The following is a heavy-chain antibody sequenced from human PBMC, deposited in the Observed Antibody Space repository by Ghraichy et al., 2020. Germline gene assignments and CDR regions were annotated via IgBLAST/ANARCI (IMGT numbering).Heavy chain of an antibody. D-gene: IGHD3-9*01. CDR1: GGSISSGGYY. CDR2: IYYSGST. J-gene: IGHJ4*02. V-gene: IGHV4-31*03. Sequence: SETLSLTCTVSGGSISSGGYYWSWIRQHPGKGLEWIGYIYYSGSTYYNPSLKSRVTISVDTSKNQFSLKLSSVTAADTAVYYCARYVSPSLYFFDYWGQGTLVTVSS. CDR3: ARYVSPSLYFFDY.